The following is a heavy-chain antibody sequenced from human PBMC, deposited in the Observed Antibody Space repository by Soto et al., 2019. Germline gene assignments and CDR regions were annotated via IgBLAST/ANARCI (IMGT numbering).Heavy chain of an antibody. J-gene: IGHJ4*02. CDR3: SISRDGYGPCCY. D-gene: IGHD5-12*01. Sequence: QVQLVESGGGVVQPGRSLRLSCAASGFTFSSSAMHWVRQAPGKGLEWVAVISYDGSNKYYADSVKGRFTISRDKSKNTLYLQMNSLRAEDTAVYYCSISRDGYGPCCYWCQGTLVTVSS. CDR1: GFTFSSSA. CDR2: ISYDGSNK. V-gene: IGHV3-30-3*01.